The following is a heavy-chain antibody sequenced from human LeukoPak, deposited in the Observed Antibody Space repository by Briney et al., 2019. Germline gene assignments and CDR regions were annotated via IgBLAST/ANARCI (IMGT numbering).Heavy chain of an antibody. J-gene: IGHJ4*02. CDR3: AREAYEAFDY. V-gene: IGHV1-69*05. CDR1: GGTFISYA. Sequence: GSSVKVSCKASGGTFISYAISWVRQAPGQGLEWMGGIIPIFGTANYAQKFQGRVTITTDESTSTAYMELSSLRSDDTAVYYCAREAYEAFDYWGQGTLVTVSS. D-gene: IGHD2-8*01. CDR2: IIPIFGTA.